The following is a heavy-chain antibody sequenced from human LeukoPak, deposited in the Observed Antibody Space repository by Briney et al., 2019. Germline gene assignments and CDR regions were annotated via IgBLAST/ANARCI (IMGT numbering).Heavy chain of an antibody. Sequence: GASVKVSCKASGYTFTSYGINWVRQATGQGLEWMGWMNPNSGNTGYAQKFQGRVTMTRNTSISTAYMELSSLRSEDTAVYYCARLINWNDDYYHYGMDVWGQGTTVTVSS. D-gene: IGHD1-20*01. CDR3: ARLINWNDDYYHYGMDV. CDR1: GYTFTSYG. J-gene: IGHJ6*02. V-gene: IGHV1-8*01. CDR2: MNPNSGNT.